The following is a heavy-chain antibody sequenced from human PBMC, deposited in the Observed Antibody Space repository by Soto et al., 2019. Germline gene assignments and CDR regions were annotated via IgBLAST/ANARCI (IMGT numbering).Heavy chain of an antibody. CDR3: AREEWDIVATITLDY. D-gene: IGHD5-12*01. CDR1: GFTFSSYG. J-gene: IGHJ4*02. Sequence: GGSLRLSCAASGFTFSSYGMHWVRQAPGKGLEWVAVIWYDGSNKYYADSVKGRFTISRDNSKNTLYLQMNSLRAEDTAVYYCAREEWDIVATITLDYWGQGTLVTVSS. V-gene: IGHV3-33*01. CDR2: IWYDGSNK.